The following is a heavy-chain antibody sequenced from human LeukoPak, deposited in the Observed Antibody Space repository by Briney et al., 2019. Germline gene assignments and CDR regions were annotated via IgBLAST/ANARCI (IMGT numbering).Heavy chain of an antibody. V-gene: IGHV2-70*11. J-gene: IGHJ4*02. D-gene: IGHD5-12*01. CDR1: GFSLSTSGMC. CDR3: ARYSGYDCAYDC. Sequence: ESGPTPVNPTQTLTLTCTFSGFSLSTSGMCVSWIRQPPGKALEWLARIDCDDDKYYSTSLKTRMTISKDSSKNQVVLTMTNMDPVDTATYCCARYSGYDCAYDCWGQGTLVTVSS. CDR2: IDCDDDK.